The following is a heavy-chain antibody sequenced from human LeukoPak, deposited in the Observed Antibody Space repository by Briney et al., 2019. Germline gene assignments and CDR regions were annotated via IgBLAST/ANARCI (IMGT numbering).Heavy chain of an antibody. CDR1: GGSISSGSYY. CDR2: IYTSGST. J-gene: IGHJ4*02. V-gene: IGHV4-61*02. D-gene: IGHD6-6*01. CDR3: ARGSPPITSRLFGSIPRDDC. Sequence: PSETLSLTCTVSGGSISSGSYYWSWIRQPAGKELEWIGRIYTSGSTNYNPSLKSRVTISVDTSKNQFSLKLSSVTAADTAVYYCARGSPPITSRLFGSIPRDDCWGQGTLVTVSS.